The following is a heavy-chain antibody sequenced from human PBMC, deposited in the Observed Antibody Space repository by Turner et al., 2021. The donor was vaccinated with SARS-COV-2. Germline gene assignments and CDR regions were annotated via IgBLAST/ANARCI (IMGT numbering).Heavy chain of an antibody. CDR3: ARDEEGIAAAYYYAMDV. J-gene: IGHJ6*02. D-gene: IGHD6-13*01. V-gene: IGHV1-69*08. CDR1: GGTFITYT. Sequence: QVPLVQSGAEVKTPWYSVKVSCKASGGTFITYTISWVRQAPGQGLEWMGWIIPILGITTYAQKFQGRVTITADKTTSTAYMELSSLRSEDTAVYYCARDEEGIAAAYYYAMDVWGQGTTVTVSS. CDR2: IIPILGIT.